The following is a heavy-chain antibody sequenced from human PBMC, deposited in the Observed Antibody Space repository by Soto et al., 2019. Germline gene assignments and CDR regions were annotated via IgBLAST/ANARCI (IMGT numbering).Heavy chain of an antibody. CDR1: GFTFSSYG. J-gene: IGHJ6*02. Sequence: QVQLVESGGGVVQPGRSLRLSCAASGFTFSSYGMHWVRQAPGKGLEWVAVISYDGSKKYYADSVKGRFTISRDNSKNARDLQMISLRAEDTAVYYCAKDERVRVDTAPDGVYYYGMDFWGQGTTVTVSS. D-gene: IGHD5-18*01. V-gene: IGHV3-30*18. CDR2: ISYDGSKK. CDR3: AKDERVRVDTAPDGVYYYGMDF.